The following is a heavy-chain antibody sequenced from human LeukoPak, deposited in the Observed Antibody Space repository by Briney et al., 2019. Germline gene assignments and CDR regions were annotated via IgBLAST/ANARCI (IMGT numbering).Heavy chain of an antibody. CDR3: ARGGDVLRFLEWSPFDY. Sequence: ASVKVSCKISGHALSDLSIHWVRQAPGQGLEWMGIINPSGGSTSYAQKFQGRVTMTRDTSTSTVYMELSSLRSEDTAVYYCARGGDVLRFLEWSPFDYWGQGTLVTVSS. D-gene: IGHD3-3*01. CDR2: INPSGGST. V-gene: IGHV1-46*01. J-gene: IGHJ4*02. CDR1: GHALSDLS.